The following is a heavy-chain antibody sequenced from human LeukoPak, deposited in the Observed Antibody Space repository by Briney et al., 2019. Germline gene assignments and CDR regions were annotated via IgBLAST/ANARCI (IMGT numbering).Heavy chain of an antibody. J-gene: IGHJ3*02. CDR2: ISSSSSYI. D-gene: IGHD3-22*01. CDR3: ARAKMFYYEGGTYYHAFNI. CDR1: GFTFSSYS. V-gene: IGHV3-21*01. Sequence: GGSLRLSCAASGFTFSSYSMNWVRQAPGKGLEWVSSISSSSSYIYYADSVKGRFTISRDNAKNSLYLQMNSLRAEDTAVYYCARAKMFYYEGGTYYHAFNIWGQGTMVTVSS.